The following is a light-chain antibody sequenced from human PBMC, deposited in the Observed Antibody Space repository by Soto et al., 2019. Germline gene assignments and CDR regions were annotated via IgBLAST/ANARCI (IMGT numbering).Light chain of an antibody. CDR1: QSLNTY. V-gene: IGKV3-11*01. CDR2: DAT. J-gene: IGKJ1*01. CDR3: LQRSSWPLT. Sequence: EIVLTQSPATLSLSPGERAILSCRASQSLNTYLAWYQQKPGQAPRLLIYDATSRATGIPARFSGSVSGTDFTLTISSLEPEDFAVYYCLQRSSWPLTFGQGTKVEI.